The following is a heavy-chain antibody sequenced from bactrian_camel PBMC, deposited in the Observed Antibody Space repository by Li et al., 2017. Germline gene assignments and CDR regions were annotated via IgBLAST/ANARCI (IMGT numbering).Heavy chain of an antibody. V-gene: IGHV3S31*01. CDR3: AAAPDWYNCYSDSWTPLH. Sequence: VQLVESGGGLVQAGGSLRLSCAASGYTITSNCMGWFRQTPGKEREGVAVLYFHGGRTNYADSVKGRFIISADNKNTVNLQMNSLEPEDTAMYFCAAAPDWYNCYSDSWTPLHWGQGTQVTVS. J-gene: IGHJ4*01. CDR1: GYTITSNC. D-gene: IGHD1*01. CDR2: LYFHGGRT.